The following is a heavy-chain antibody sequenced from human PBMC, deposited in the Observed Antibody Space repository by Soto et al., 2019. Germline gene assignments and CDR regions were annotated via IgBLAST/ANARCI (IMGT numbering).Heavy chain of an antibody. CDR3: ERPKEVGYCSGGSCNGDAFDI. D-gene: IGHD2-15*01. CDR2: IIPILGIA. V-gene: IGHV1-69*02. CDR1: GGTFSSYT. J-gene: IGHJ3*02. Sequence: SVKVSCKASGGTFSSYTISWVRQAPGQGLEWMGRIIPILGIANYAQKFQGRVTITADKSTSTAYMELSSLRSEDTAVYYCERPKEVGYCSGGSCNGDAFDIWGQGTMVTVSS.